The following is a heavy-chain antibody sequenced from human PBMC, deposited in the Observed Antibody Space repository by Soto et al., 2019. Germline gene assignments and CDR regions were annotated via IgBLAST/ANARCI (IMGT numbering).Heavy chain of an antibody. J-gene: IGHJ6*02. Sequence: SETLSLTCTVSGGSISSGDYYWSWIRQPPGKGLEWVGYIYYSGSTYYNPSLKSRVTISVDTSKNQFSLKLSSVTAADTAVYYCARVDDYSNYGMDVWGQGTTVTVSS. V-gene: IGHV4-30-4*01. D-gene: IGHD4-4*01. CDR2: IYYSGST. CDR1: GGSISSGDYY. CDR3: ARVDDYSNYGMDV.